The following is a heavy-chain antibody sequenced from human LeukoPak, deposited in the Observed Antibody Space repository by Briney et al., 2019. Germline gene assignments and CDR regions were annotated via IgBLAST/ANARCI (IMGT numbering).Heavy chain of an antibody. D-gene: IGHD5-12*01. CDR3: AKGGVGLRQTFDY. J-gene: IGHJ4*02. V-gene: IGHV3-23*01. Sequence: SGGSLRLSCAASGFTFSSYAMSWVRQAPGKGLEWVSAISGSGGSTYYADSVKGRFTISRDNSKNTLYLQMNSLRAEDTAVYYCAKGGVGLRQTFDYWGQGTLVTVSS. CDR1: GFTFSSYA. CDR2: ISGSGGST.